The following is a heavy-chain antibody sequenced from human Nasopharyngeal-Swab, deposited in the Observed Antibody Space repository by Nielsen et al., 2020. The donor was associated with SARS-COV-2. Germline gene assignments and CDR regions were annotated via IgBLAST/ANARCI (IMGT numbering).Heavy chain of an antibody. J-gene: IGHJ5*02. D-gene: IGHD6-13*01. CDR3: ARRSSSWSVWFDP. V-gene: IGHV4-39*01. Sequence: ESLKISCTVSGGSISSSSYYWGWIRQPPGKGLEWIGSIYYSGSTYYNPSLKSRVTISVDTSKNQFSLKLSSVTAADTAVYYCARRSSSWSVWFDPWGQGTLVTVSS. CDR2: IYYSGST. CDR1: GGSISSSSYY.